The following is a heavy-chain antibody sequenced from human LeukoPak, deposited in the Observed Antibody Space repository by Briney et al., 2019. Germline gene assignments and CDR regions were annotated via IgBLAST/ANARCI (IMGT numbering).Heavy chain of an antibody. CDR1: GLTFSSYE. CDR2: ISSSGSTI. CDR3: AELGITMIGGV. D-gene: IGHD3-10*02. V-gene: IGHV3-48*03. Sequence: GGSLRLSCAASGLTFSSYEMNWLRQARGKGLEWVSYISSSGSTIYYADSVKGRFTISRDNAKNSLYLQMNSLRAEDTAVYYCAELGITMIGGVWGKGTTVTISS. J-gene: IGHJ6*04.